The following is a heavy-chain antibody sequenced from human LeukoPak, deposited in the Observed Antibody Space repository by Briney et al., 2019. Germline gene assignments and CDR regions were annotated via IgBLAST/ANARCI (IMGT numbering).Heavy chain of an antibody. V-gene: IGHV3-74*01. CDR3: ARATGSYYSLGY. Sequence: GGSLRFSCAASGFTFSSYWMHWVRQAPGKGLVWVSRINSDGSSTSYADSVKGRFTVSRDNAKNTLYLQMNSLRAEDTAVYYCARATGSYYSLGYWGQGTLVTVSS. J-gene: IGHJ4*02. CDR1: GFTFSSYW. D-gene: IGHD1-26*01. CDR2: INSDGSST.